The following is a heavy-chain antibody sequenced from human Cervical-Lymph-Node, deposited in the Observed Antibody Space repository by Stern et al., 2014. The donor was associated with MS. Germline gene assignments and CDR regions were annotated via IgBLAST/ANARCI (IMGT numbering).Heavy chain of an antibody. CDR3: AVRYCSGGRCYSVPDV. D-gene: IGHD2-15*01. CDR1: EYTHNNYL. Sequence: VQLVQSGSEVKKPGASVKVSCKASEYTHNNYLIHWVRQAPGQRPDWLGVINPSGATNYAQNAQDRVTMTTDASTSTFYMELSRLRSEDTAVYYCAVRYCSGGRCYSVPDVWGQGTTVIVSS. V-gene: IGHV1-46*02. CDR2: INPSGAT. J-gene: IGHJ6*02.